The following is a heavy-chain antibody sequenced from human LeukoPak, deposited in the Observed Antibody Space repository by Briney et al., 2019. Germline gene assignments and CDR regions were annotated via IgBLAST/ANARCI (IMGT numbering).Heavy chain of an antibody. Sequence: SETLSLTCTVSGGSISSSSYYWGWIRQPPGKGLEWIGSIYYSGSTCYNPSLKSRVTISVDTSKNQFSLKLSSVTAADTAVYYCAREYYDILTGYYSPPDYRGQGTLVTVSS. V-gene: IGHV4-39*07. CDR1: GGSISSSSYY. J-gene: IGHJ4*02. CDR2: IYYSGST. CDR3: AREYYDILTGYYSPPDY. D-gene: IGHD3-9*01.